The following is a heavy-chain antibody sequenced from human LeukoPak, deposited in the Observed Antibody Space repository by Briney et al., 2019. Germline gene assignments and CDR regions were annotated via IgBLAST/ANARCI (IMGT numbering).Heavy chain of an antibody. V-gene: IGHV3-30*04. CDR3: ARDFAVWYYYGSGSYHDAFDI. CDR2: ISYDGSNK. CDR1: GFTFSSYA. J-gene: IGHJ3*02. D-gene: IGHD3-10*01. Sequence: PTGGSLRLSCAASGFTFSSYAMHWVRQAPGKGLEWVAVISYDGSNKYYADSVKGRFTISRDNSKNTLYLQMNSLRAEDTAVYYCARDFAVWYYYGSGSYHDAFDIWGQGTMVTVSS.